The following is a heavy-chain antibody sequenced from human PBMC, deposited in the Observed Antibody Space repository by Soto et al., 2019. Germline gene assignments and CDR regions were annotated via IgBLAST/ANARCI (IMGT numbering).Heavy chain of an antibody. CDR1: GFTFSSYA. Sequence: PGGSLRLSCAASGFTFSSYAMQWVRQAPGKGLEWVAIISYDGRNEDYADSVKGRFTISRDNSMSTLYLQMNSLRPEDTAVYYCAKGRGYSGYFNGETDSWGQGIMVT. V-gene: IGHV3-30*04. J-gene: IGHJ4*02. CDR3: AKGRGYSGYFNGETDS. D-gene: IGHD5-12*01. CDR2: ISYDGRNE.